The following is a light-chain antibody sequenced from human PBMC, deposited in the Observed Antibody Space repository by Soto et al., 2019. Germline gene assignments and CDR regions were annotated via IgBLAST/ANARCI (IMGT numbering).Light chain of an antibody. J-gene: IGKJ2*01. CDR1: QDINRW. CDR2: NAD. CDR3: QQYNSYPYT. V-gene: IGKV1-5*01. Sequence: DIQMTQSPSTLSASVGDRVTITCRASQDINRWLAWYQQKPGKAPKILIYNADTLESGVPSRFSGSGYGTEFILTISSLQPDDFATYYCQQYNSYPYTFGQGTKVDIK.